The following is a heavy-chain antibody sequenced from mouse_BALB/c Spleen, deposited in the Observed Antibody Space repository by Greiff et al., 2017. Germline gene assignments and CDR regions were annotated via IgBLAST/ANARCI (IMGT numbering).Heavy chain of an antibody. CDR1: GFSLTSYG. V-gene: IGHV2-9*02. J-gene: IGHJ4*01. CDR2: IWAGGST. D-gene: IGHD2-2*01. CDR3: ARDHGYGAMDY. Sequence: QVQLKESGPGLVAPSQSLSITCTVSGFSLTSYGVHWVRQPPGKGLEWLGVIWAGGSTNYNSALMSRRGISKDNSKSHSFLNMNSLQTDDTAMYSCARDHGYGAMDYWGQGTSVTVSA.